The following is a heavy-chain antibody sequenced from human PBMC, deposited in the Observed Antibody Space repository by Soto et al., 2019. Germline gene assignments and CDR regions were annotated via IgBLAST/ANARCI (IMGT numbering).Heavy chain of an antibody. CDR1: GSSISTVGHY. D-gene: IGHD1-1*01. J-gene: IGHJ4*02. CDR3: ARATGTLRSRNCDY. CDR2: IYHTGST. Sequence: SETLSLTCSVSGSSISTVGHYWTWIRQPPGKGLEWIGSIYHTGSTYYSKSLRSRLTMSVDTSKSQFSLRLSSVTAADTAVYYCARATGTLRSRNCDYWGQGSLVTVS. V-gene: IGHV4-31*03.